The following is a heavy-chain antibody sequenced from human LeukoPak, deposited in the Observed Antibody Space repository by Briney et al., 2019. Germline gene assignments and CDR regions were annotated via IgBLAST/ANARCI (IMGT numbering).Heavy chain of an antibody. CDR1: GGSISSSSYY. D-gene: IGHD4-23*01. CDR3: ARDLYGGNPFDF. Sequence: SETLSLTCTVSGGSISSSSYYWGWIRQPPGKGLEWIGSIYYSGTTYYNPSLKSGVTISVDTSKNQFSLKLSSVTTADTAVYYCARDLYGGNPFDFWGQGTLVIVSS. V-gene: IGHV4-39*07. CDR2: IYYSGTT. J-gene: IGHJ4*02.